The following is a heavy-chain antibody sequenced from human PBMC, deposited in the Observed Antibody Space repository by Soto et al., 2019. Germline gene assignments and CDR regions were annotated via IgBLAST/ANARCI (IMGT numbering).Heavy chain of an antibody. V-gene: IGHV4-59*01. CDR1: GGSISSYY. D-gene: IGHD3-9*01. J-gene: IGHJ4*02. Sequence: PSETLSLTCTVSGGSISSYYWSWIRQPPGKGLEWIGYIYYGGSTNYNPSLKSRVTISVDTSKNQFSLKLSSVTAADTAVYYCARGMRDYDILTGYHSHDFDYWGQGTLVTVLL. CDR2: IYYGGST. CDR3: ARGMRDYDILTGYHSHDFDY.